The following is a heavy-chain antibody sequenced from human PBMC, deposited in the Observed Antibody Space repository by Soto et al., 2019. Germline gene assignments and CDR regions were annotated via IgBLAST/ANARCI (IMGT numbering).Heavy chain of an antibody. D-gene: IGHD3-16*02. V-gene: IGHV3-21*01. Sequence: GSLRLSCAASGFTFSSYSMNWVRQAPGKGLEWVSSISSSSSYIYYADSVKGRFTISRDNAKNSLYLQMNSLRAEDTAVYYCARDLSFFDAFDIWGQGTMVTVSS. J-gene: IGHJ3*02. CDR1: GFTFSSYS. CDR2: ISSSSSYI. CDR3: ARDLSFFDAFDI.